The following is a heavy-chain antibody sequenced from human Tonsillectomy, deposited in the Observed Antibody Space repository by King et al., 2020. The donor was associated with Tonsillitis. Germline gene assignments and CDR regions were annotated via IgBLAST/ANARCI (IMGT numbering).Heavy chain of an antibody. CDR3: AKDKGAGLYDTSRGAFDV. D-gene: IGHD3-22*01. CDR1: VFTFSNYD. Sequence: VQLVESGGGLVKPGGSLRLSCTTFVFTFSNYDLNWFRQAPGQGLELFASTTGGSVYMYYAESVKVRFTISRVNAKNSLYLQLNSLRAEDTAVYYCAKDKGAGLYDTSRGAFDVWGQGTLVTVS. CDR2: TTGGSVYM. V-gene: IGHV3-21*01. J-gene: IGHJ3*01.